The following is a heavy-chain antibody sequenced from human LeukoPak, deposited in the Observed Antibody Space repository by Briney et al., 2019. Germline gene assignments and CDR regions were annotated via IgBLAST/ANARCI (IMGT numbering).Heavy chain of an antibody. V-gene: IGHV4-61*05. CDR2: IYYSGST. D-gene: IGHD1-7*01. Sequence: SETLSLTCTVSGGSISSSSYYWGWIRQPPGKGLEWIGYIYYSGSTNYNPSLKSRVTISVDTSKNQFSLKLSSVTAADTAVYYCARHQQLSGITGTTSYYYYGMDVWGQGTTVTVSS. CDR3: ARHQQLSGITGTTSYYYYGMDV. J-gene: IGHJ6*02. CDR1: GGSISSSSYY.